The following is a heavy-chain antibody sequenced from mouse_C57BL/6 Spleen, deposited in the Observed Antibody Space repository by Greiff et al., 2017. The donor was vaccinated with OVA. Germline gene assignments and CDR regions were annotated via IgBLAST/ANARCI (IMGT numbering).Heavy chain of an antibody. Sequence: QVQLQQSGAELVKPGASVKLSCKASGYTFTSYWMHWVKQRPGQGLEWIGMIHPNSGSTNYNEKFKSKATLTVDKSSSTAYMQLSSLTSEDSAVYYCARGGTGTPYFDYWGQGTTLTVSS. V-gene: IGHV1-64*01. D-gene: IGHD4-1*01. CDR3: ARGGTGTPYFDY. CDR1: GYTFTSYW. CDR2: IHPNSGST. J-gene: IGHJ2*01.